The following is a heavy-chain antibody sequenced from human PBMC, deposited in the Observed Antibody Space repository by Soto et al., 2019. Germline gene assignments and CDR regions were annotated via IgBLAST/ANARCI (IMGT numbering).Heavy chain of an antibody. D-gene: IGHD6-19*01. Sequence: ASVKVTCKASGYTFTDYYMHWVRQAPGQGLEWMGWINPNSGGTNYAQSFQGRVTMTRDTSISTAYMEVRRLRSDDTAVYYCARFQSSVARTLADYWGQGTLVTVSS. CDR2: INPNSGGT. CDR1: GYTFTDYY. J-gene: IGHJ4*02. V-gene: IGHV1-2*02. CDR3: ARFQSSVARTLADY.